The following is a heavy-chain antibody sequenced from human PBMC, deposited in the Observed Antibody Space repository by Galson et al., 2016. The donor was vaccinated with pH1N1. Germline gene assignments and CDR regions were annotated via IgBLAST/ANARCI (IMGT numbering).Heavy chain of an antibody. CDR3: AKEGRWYGGNWFDP. CDR1: GFAFNYFA. CDR2: INGRRSST. V-gene: IGHV3-23*01. J-gene: IGHJ5*02. Sequence: SLRLSCAASGFAFNYFAMTRVRQAPGKGLVWVSSINGRRSSTYYADSVKGRFTISRDNSRSTLYLQLSALTVDDTAVYYCAKEGRWYGGNWFDPWGQGTLVTVSS. D-gene: IGHD3-10*01.